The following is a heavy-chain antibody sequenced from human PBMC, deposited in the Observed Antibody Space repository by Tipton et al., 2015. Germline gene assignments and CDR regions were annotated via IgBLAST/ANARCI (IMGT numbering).Heavy chain of an antibody. J-gene: IGHJ5*02. CDR3: ARGGNNWFDP. CDR1: GFAFNAYD. Sequence: SLRLSCVGSGFAFNAYDMTWVRQAPGKGLEWVSTVSASGANTFYTDSVQGRFIISRDNSKNTLYLQMNSVGAEDTAVYYCARGGNNWFDPWGQGTLVTVSS. V-gene: IGHV3-23*01. CDR2: VSASGANT. D-gene: IGHD2-15*01.